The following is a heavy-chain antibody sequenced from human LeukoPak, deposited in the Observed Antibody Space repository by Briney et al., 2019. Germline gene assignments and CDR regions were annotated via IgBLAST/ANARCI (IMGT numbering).Heavy chain of an antibody. Sequence: GGSLRLSCAASGFTLSSYWMNWVRQAPGKGLEWVANIKQDGSEKYYVDSMKGRFTISRGNAKNSLYLQMNSLRAEDTAVYYCARGPLLWFGEPRYYFDYWGQGTLVTVSS. J-gene: IGHJ4*02. CDR2: IKQDGSEK. D-gene: IGHD3-10*01. CDR1: GFTLSSYW. CDR3: ARGPLLWFGEPRYYFDY. V-gene: IGHV3-7*01.